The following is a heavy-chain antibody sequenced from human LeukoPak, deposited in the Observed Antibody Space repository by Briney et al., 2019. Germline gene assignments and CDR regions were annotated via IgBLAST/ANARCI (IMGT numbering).Heavy chain of an antibody. CDR3: ARGSPYYDSSGLFFSY. CDR1: GFTFSGYW. Sequence: GRSLRLSCAASGFTFSGYWMHWVRQAPGKGLVWVSHINSDGTSTRYADSVKGRFIISRDNAKNSLYLQMNSLRAEDTAVYYCARGSPYYDSSGLFFSYWGQGTLVTVSS. CDR2: INSDGTST. J-gene: IGHJ4*02. V-gene: IGHV3-74*01. D-gene: IGHD3-22*01.